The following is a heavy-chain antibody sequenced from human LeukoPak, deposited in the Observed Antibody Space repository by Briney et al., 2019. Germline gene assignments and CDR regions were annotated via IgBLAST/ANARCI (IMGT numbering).Heavy chain of an antibody. D-gene: IGHD1-26*01. CDR3: ARDTGGLWELFYDY. V-gene: IGHV1-69*13. CDR2: IIPIFGTA. J-gene: IGHJ4*02. Sequence: GASVKVSCKASGGTFSTFPISWVQQAPGQGLEWMGGIIPIFGTANYAQKFQGRVTITADESTSTAYMELSSLRSEDTAVYYCARDTGGLWELFYDYWGQGTLVTVSS. CDR1: GGTFSTFP.